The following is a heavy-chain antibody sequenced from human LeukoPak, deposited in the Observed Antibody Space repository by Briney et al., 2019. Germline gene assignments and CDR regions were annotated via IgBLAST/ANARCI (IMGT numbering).Heavy chain of an antibody. V-gene: IGHV3-33*01. CDR1: GFTFSSYG. J-gene: IGHJ5*02. Sequence: PGGSLRLSCAASGFTFSSYGMHWVRQALGKGLEWVAVIWYDGSNKYYADSVKGRFTISRDNSKNTLYLQMNSLRAEDTTVYYCARLYGTYPGWFDPWGQGTLVTVSS. CDR2: IWYDGSNK. CDR3: ARLYGTYPGWFDP. D-gene: IGHD4-17*01.